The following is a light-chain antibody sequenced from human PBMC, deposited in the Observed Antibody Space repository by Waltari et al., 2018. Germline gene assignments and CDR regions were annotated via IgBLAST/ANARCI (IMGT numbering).Light chain of an antibody. CDR1: NSDVGGYNH. J-gene: IGLJ3*02. CDR3: CSYAGRYTWV. V-gene: IGLV2-11*01. Sequence: QSALTQPRSVSGSPGPSVTISCTGPNSDVGGYNHVSWYQQHADKAPKLMIYDVSNRPSGVPDRFSGSKSGNTASLTISGLQAEDEADYYCCSYAGRYTWVFGGGTKLTVL. CDR2: DVS.